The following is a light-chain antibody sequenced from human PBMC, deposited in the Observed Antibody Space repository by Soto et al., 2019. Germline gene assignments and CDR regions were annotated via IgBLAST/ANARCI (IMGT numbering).Light chain of an antibody. CDR1: QSVSSY. J-gene: IGKJ2*01. CDR3: QKRSNWPPT. CDR2: DAS. V-gene: IGKV3-11*01. Sequence: EIVLTQSPATLSLSPGERATLSCRASQSVSSYLAWYQQKPGQAPRLLIYDASNRATGIPARFSGSGSGTGFTLTISSLEPEDFGIYYCQKRSNWPPTFGQGTKLEIK.